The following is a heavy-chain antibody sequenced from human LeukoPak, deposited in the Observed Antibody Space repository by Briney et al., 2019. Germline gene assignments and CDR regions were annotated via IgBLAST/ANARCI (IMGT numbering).Heavy chain of an antibody. Sequence: ASVKVSCKASGYAFTGYYMHWVRQAPGQGLEWMGWINPNSGGTNYAQKFQGRVTMTRDTSISTAYMELSRLRSDDTAVYYCARVIRWVAPFDYWGQGTLVTVSS. J-gene: IGHJ4*02. CDR3: ARVIRWVAPFDY. V-gene: IGHV1-2*02. D-gene: IGHD2-15*01. CDR2: INPNSGGT. CDR1: GYAFTGYY.